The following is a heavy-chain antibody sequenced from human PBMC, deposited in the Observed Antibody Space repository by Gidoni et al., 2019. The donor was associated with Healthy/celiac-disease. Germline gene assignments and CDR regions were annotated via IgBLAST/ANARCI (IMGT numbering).Heavy chain of an antibody. D-gene: IGHD2-2*02. CDR3: AKDKSAGYCSSTSCYRGYYYGMDV. Sequence: EVQLVASGGGLVQPGRSLRLSCAASGFTFDDYVLHLVRLVPGKGLELVSGMSGNGGSIGYADSVKGRFTISRDNAKSSLCLKMNSLRAEDTALYYCAKDKSAGYCSSTSCYRGYYYGMDVWGQGTTVPVSS. V-gene: IGHV3-9*01. CDR2: MSGNGGSI. J-gene: IGHJ6*02. CDR1: GFTFDDYV.